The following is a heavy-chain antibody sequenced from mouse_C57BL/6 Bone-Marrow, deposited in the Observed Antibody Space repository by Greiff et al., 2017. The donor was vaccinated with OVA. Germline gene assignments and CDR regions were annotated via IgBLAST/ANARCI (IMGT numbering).Heavy chain of an antibody. J-gene: IGHJ1*03. CDR1: GYTFTNYW. CDR3: ARGRTNWAHWYFDV. Sequence: QVQLKESGAELVRPGTSVKMSCKASGYTFTNYWIGWAKQRPGHGLEWIGDIYPGGGYTNYNEKFKGKATLTADKSSSTAYMQFSSLTSEDSAIYYCARGRTNWAHWYFDVWGTGTTVTVSS. CDR2: IYPGGGYT. D-gene: IGHD4-1*01. V-gene: IGHV1-63*01.